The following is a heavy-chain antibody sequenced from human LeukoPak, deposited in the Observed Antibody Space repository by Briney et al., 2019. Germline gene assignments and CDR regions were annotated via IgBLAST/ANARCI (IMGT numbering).Heavy chain of an antibody. CDR1: GFTFSSYS. J-gene: IGHJ4*02. D-gene: IGHD5-18*01. CDR2: ISSSSSYI. CDR3: ARAQDTAMVEILL. Sequence: GGSLRLSCAASGFTFSSYSMNWVRQAPGKGLEWVSSISSSSSYIYYADSVKGRFTISRDNAKNSLYLQMNSLRAEDTAVYYCARAQDTAMVEILLWGQGTLVTVSS. V-gene: IGHV3-21*01.